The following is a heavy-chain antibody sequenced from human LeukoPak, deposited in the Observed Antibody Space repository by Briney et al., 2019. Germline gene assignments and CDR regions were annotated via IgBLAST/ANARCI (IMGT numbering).Heavy chain of an antibody. CDR1: GYSFTSYW. V-gene: IGHV5-51*01. CDR2: IYPGDSDT. Sequence: GESLKISCKGSGYSFTSYWIGWVRQMPGKGLEWMGIIYPGDSDTRYSPSFQGQVTISADKSISTAYLQWSSLKASDTAMYYCARQPQYGDYFDWYFDLWGRGTLVTVSS. CDR3: ARQPQYGDYFDWYFDL. J-gene: IGHJ2*01. D-gene: IGHD4-17*01.